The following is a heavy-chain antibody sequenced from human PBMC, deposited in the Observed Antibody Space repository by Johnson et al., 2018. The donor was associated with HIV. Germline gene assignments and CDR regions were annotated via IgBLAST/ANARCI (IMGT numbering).Heavy chain of an antibody. CDR1: GFTFSSYA. J-gene: IGHJ3*02. V-gene: IGHV3-NL1*01. Sequence: QVQLVESGGGLVKPGGSLRLSCAASGFTFSSYAMHWVRQAPGKGLEWVSVIYTGGSTYYADSVRGRFTISRDNSKNTLYLQMNSLRAEDTAVYYCFIAPDAFDIWGQGTMVTVSS. CDR2: IYTGGST. CDR3: FIAPDAFDI. D-gene: IGHD6-13*01.